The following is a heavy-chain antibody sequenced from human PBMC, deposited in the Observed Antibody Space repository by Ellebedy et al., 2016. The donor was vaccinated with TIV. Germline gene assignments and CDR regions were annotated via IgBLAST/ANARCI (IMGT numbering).Heavy chain of an antibody. CDR1: GFNFSAYA. CDR2: IGGNTRST. CDR3: VGGKLYGLGNF. D-gene: IGHD3-10*01. V-gene: IGHV3-23*01. Sequence: GESLKISCAASGFNFSAYAMSWVRQAPGKGLEWVSEIGGNTRSTFHAGSVKGRFTISRDNSEKKLFLQMNGLRVEDTATYYCVGGKLYGLGNFWGQGALVTVSS. J-gene: IGHJ4*02.